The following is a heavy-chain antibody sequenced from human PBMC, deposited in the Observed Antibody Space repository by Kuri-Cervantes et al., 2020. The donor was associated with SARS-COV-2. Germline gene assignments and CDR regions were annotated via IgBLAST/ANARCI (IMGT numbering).Heavy chain of an antibody. CDR1: GFTVSSNY. CDR3: AKSSQFLWSGYLKRGALGGMDV. D-gene: IGHD3-3*01. V-gene: IGHV3-23*01. CDR2: ISGSGGST. Sequence: GGSLRLSCAASGFTVSSNYMSWVRQAPGKGLEWVSAISGSGGSTYYADSVKGRFTISRDNSKNTLYLQMNSLRAEDTAVYYCAKSSQFLWSGYLKRGALGGMDVWGQGTTVTVSS. J-gene: IGHJ6*02.